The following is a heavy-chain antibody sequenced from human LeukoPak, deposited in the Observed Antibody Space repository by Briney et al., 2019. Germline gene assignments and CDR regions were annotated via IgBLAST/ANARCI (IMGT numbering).Heavy chain of an antibody. V-gene: IGHV3-7*01. Sequence: GGSLRLSCAASGFTFTTYWMAWVRQAPGKGLEWVANIKQDGSEAVYADSVRGRFTISRDNAKNSLYLQMNSLRAEDTAVYYCVRQAGVSWGQGTLVTVSS. CDR2: IKQDGSEA. CDR3: VRQAGVS. D-gene: IGHD6-19*01. CDR1: GFTFTTYW. J-gene: IGHJ5*02.